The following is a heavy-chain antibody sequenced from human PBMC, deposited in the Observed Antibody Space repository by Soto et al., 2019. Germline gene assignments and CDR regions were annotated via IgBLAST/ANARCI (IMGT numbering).Heavy chain of an antibody. CDR2: IKQDGSEK. V-gene: IGHV3-7*01. J-gene: IGHJ3*02. CDR1: GFTFSSYA. CDR3: ARANWNRDAFDI. Sequence: VGSLRLSCAASGFTFSSYAMSWVRQAPGKGLEWVANIKQDGSEKYYVDSVQGRFTISRDNAKNSLYLQMNSLRAEDTAVYYCARANWNRDAFDIWGQGTMVTVSS. D-gene: IGHD1-20*01.